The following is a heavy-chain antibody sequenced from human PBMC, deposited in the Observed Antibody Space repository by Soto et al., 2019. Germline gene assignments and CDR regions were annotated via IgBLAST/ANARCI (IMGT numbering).Heavy chain of an antibody. CDR3: ARERTRGFDP. V-gene: IGHV1-8*01. CDR1: GYTFTSYD. CDR2: MNPNSGNT. Sequence: QVQLVQSGAEVKKPGASVKVSCKASGYTFTSYDINWVRQATGQGLEWMGWMNPNSGNTAYAQKFLGRVTVTRNTSIITAYMGLSSLRSEDTAVYYCARERTRGFDPWGQGDLVTVSS. J-gene: IGHJ5*02.